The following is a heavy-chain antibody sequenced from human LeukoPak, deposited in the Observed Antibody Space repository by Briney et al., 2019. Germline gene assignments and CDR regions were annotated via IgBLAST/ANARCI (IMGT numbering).Heavy chain of an antibody. Sequence: ASVKVSCKASGGTFSSYAISWVRQAPGQGLEWMGGIIPIFGTANYAQKFQGRVTITADESTSTAYMELSSLRSEDTAVYYCARGQLLRYFDWLLFHWGQGTLVTVSS. J-gene: IGHJ4*02. CDR1: GGTFSSYA. D-gene: IGHD3-9*01. CDR3: ARGQLLRYFDWLLFH. V-gene: IGHV1-69*13. CDR2: IIPIFGTA.